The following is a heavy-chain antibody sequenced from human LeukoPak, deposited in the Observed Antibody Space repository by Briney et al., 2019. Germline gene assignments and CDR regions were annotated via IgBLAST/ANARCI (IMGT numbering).Heavy chain of an antibody. CDR1: GFTFDDYG. CDR3: AKDGYSYGYNWFDP. CDR2: ISGSGGST. J-gene: IGHJ5*02. D-gene: IGHD5-18*01. V-gene: IGHV3-23*01. Sequence: GGSLRLSCAASGFTFDDYGMSWVRQAPGKGLEWVSAISGSGGSTYYADSVKGRFTISRDNSKNTLYLQMNSLRAEDTAVYYCAKDGYSYGYNWFDPWGQGTLVTVSS.